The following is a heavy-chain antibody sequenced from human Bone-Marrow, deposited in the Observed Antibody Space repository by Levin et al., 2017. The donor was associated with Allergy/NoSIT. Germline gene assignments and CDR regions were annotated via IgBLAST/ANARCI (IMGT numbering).Heavy chain of an antibody. D-gene: IGHD3-16*01. CDR1: GFTFYDYE. CDR3: AREVGGPTVNFDY. CDR2: INWNGGSI. V-gene: IGHV3-20*04. J-gene: IGHJ4*02. Sequence: LSLTCAASGFTFYDYEMAWVRQVPGKGLEWVSGINWNGGSIHYADSVKGRFTISRDNAKNSLYLQLNSLRAEDTALYYCAREVGGPTVNFDYWGQGTLVTVSS.